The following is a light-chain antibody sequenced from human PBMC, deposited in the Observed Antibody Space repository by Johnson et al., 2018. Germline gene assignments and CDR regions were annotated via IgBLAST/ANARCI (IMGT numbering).Light chain of an antibody. CDR1: SSNIGNNY. Sequence: QSVLTQPPSVSAAPGQKVTISCSGSSSNIGNNYVSWYQQLPGTAPKLLIYENNKRPSGIPDRFSGSKSGTSATLGITGIQTGDEADYYGGTWDSSLSAGNVFGTGTKVTVL. V-gene: IGLV1-51*02. CDR2: ENN. CDR3: GTWDSSLSAGNV. J-gene: IGLJ1*01.